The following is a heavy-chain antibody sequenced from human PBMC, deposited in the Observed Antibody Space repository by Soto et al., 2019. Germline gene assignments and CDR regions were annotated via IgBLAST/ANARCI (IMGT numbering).Heavy chain of an antibody. CDR2: IVVGSGNT. D-gene: IGHD6-19*01. CDR3: ATRPEYSSGWYDEKYYFDY. J-gene: IGHJ4*02. CDR1: GFTFTSSA. Sequence: SVKVSCKASGFTFTSSAVQWVLQARGQRLEWIGWIVVGSGNTNYAQKFQERVTITRDMSTSTAYMELSSLRSEDTAVYYCATRPEYSSGWYDEKYYFDYWGQGTLVTVSS. V-gene: IGHV1-58*01.